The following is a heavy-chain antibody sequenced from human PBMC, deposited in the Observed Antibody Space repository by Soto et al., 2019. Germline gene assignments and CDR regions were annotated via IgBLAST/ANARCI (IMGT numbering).Heavy chain of an antibody. V-gene: IGHV3-23*01. CDR2: LSHDGGNI. CDR3: AKQMGKWVDTALDF. CDR1: DFSFTHHA. D-gene: IGHD1-26*01. J-gene: IGHJ4*02. Sequence: PVGSLRLSCVAPDFSFTHHAMTWVRLPPGKGLQWVAALSHDGGNIYYRDSVRGRFTISRDNSKNTLYLQMHSLKAEDTAVYFCAKQMGKWVDTALDFCGPRTQVTVSS.